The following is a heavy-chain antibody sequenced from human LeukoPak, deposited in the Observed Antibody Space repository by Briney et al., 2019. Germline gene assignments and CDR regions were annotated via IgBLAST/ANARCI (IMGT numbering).Heavy chain of an antibody. D-gene: IGHD1-26*01. J-gene: IGHJ4*02. CDR3: ARGGGSYAHALAFDY. CDR2: ISTYNGNT. V-gene: IGHV1-18*04. Sequence: RASVKVSCKASGYTFTSYYMHWVRQAPGQGLEWMGWISTYNGNTNYAQKLQGRVTMTTDTSTSIAYMELRSLRSDDTAVYYCARGGGSYAHALAFDYWGQGTLVTVSS. CDR1: GYTFTSYY.